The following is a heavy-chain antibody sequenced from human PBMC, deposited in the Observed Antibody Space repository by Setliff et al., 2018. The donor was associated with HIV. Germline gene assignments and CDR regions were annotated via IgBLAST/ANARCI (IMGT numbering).Heavy chain of an antibody. J-gene: IGHJ5*02. V-gene: IGHV4-34*01. Sequence: SETLSLTCAVYGGSLSGYYWSWIRQPPGKGLEWFGEINHSGSTNYNPSLKSRVTISVDTSKNQFFLNLSSVTATDSAVYYCARLGRPYSGQGWFDPWGQGTLVTVSS. CDR1: GGSLSGYY. CDR2: INHSGST. CDR3: ARLGRPYSGQGWFDP. D-gene: IGHD5-12*01.